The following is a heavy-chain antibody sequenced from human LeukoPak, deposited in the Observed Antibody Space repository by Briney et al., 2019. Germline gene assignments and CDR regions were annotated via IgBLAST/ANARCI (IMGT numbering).Heavy chain of an antibody. Sequence: GGSLRLSCAASGFTFSSYEMNWVRQASGKGLEWVGRIRSKANNYATTYVVSVKGRFTISRDDSKNTAYLQMDSLKTEDTAVYYCASPENFVDTAMALGYWGQGTLVTVSS. CDR1: GFTFSSYE. CDR3: ASPENFVDTAMALGY. J-gene: IGHJ4*02. D-gene: IGHD5-18*01. CDR2: IRSKANNYAT. V-gene: IGHV3-73*01.